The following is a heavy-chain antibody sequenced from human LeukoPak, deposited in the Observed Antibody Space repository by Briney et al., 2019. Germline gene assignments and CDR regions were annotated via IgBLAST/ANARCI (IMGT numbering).Heavy chain of an antibody. J-gene: IGHJ5*02. V-gene: IGHV4-59*01. CDR1: GGSLSNYY. Sequence: SETLSLTCTVSGGSLSNYYWSWIRQPPGKGLEWIGYIYYSGSTTYNPSLTSRATISVDTSKNQFSLRLSSVTAADTAVYYCTRGTMMVGPWGQGTLVTVSS. CDR3: TRGTMMVGP. CDR2: IYYSGST. D-gene: IGHD3-22*01.